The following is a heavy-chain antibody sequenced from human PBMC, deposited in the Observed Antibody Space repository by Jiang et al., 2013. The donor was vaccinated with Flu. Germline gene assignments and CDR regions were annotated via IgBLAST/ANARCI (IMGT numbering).Heavy chain of an antibody. CDR2: IYYSGST. J-gene: IGHJ6*04. V-gene: IGHV4-59*01. CDR1: GGSISSYY. CDR3: ARAGDGFWSGYYTGSYYFYAMDV. Sequence: CPGLVKPSETLSLTCTVSGGSISSYYWSWIRQPPGKGLEWIGYIYYSGSTNYNPSLKSRVTISVDTSKNQFSLKLSSVTAADTAVYYCARAGDGFWSGYYTGSYYFYAMDVWGKGTTVTVSS. D-gene: IGHD3-3*01.